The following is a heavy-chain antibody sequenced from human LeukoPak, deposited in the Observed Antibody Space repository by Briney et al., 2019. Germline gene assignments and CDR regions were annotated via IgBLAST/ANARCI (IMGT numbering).Heavy chain of an antibody. Sequence: PGGSLRLSCAASGFTFNDYTMYWVRQAPGKVLEWVSLISWDGGYTYYADSVKGRFTISRDNSKNSLYLQMNSLRTEDTALYYCAKDSNSGSYYMDVWGKGTTVTVSS. V-gene: IGHV3-43*01. CDR2: ISWDGGYT. D-gene: IGHD1-26*01. J-gene: IGHJ6*03. CDR3: AKDSNSGSYYMDV. CDR1: GFTFNDYT.